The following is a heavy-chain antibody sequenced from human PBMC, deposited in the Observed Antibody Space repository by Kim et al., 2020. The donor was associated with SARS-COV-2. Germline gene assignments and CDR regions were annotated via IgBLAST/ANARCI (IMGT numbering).Heavy chain of an antibody. Sequence: SETLSLTCTVSGGSISSSSYYWGWIRQPPGKGLEWIGSIYYSGSTYYNPSLKSRVTISVDTSKNQFSLKLSSVTAADTAVYYCASVAYCSSTSCYPSYYYYGMDVWGQGTTVTVS. CDR2: IYYSGST. CDR1: GGSISSSSYY. D-gene: IGHD2-2*01. CDR3: ASVAYCSSTSCYPSYYYYGMDV. V-gene: IGHV4-39*01. J-gene: IGHJ6*02.